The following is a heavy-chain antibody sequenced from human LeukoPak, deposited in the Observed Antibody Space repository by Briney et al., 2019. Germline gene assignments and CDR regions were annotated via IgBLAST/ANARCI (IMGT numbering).Heavy chain of an antibody. Sequence: PSETLSLTCTVFGGSISGYYWSWIRQPPGKGLEWIAYIYYSGSNNHNPSLKSRVTISVDTSKNQFSLKLSSVTATDTAVYYCARHRDYGSGWFGFDYWGQGALVTVSS. CDR2: IYYSGSN. J-gene: IGHJ4*02. CDR1: GGSISGYY. D-gene: IGHD6-19*01. V-gene: IGHV4-59*08. CDR3: ARHRDYGSGWFGFDY.